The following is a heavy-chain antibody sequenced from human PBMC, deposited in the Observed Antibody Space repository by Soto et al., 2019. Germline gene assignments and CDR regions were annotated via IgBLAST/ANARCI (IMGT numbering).Heavy chain of an antibody. D-gene: IGHD2-2*02. CDR2: INHSGST. V-gene: IGHV4-34*01. CDR1: GGSFSGYH. Sequence: SETLSLTCAVYGGSFSGYHWSWIRQPPGKGLEWIGEINHSGSTNYNPSLKSRVTISVDTSKNQFSLKLSSVTAADTAVYYCARGGIVPAAIRNRSNWFDPWGQGTLVTVSS. J-gene: IGHJ5*02. CDR3: ARGGIVPAAIRNRSNWFDP.